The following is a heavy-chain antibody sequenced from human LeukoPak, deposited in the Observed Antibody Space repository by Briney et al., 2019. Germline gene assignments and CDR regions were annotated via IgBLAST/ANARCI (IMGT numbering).Heavy chain of an antibody. CDR2: ISSSSSYI. CDR1: GFTFSSYS. J-gene: IGHJ4*02. D-gene: IGHD4-17*01. CDR3: ARGHDYGDYGGY. Sequence: GSLRLSCAASGFTFSSYSMNWVRQAPGKGLEWVSSISSSSSYIYYADSVKGRFTISRDNAKNSLYLQMNSLRAEDTAVYYCARGHDYGDYGGYWGQGTLVIVSS. V-gene: IGHV3-21*01.